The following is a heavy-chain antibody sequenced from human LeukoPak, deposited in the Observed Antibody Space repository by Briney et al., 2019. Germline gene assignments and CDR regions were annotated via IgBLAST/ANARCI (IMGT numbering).Heavy chain of an antibody. J-gene: IGHJ4*02. D-gene: IGHD2-2*01. Sequence: SETLSLTCTVSGGSISSSSYYWGWIRQPPGKGLEWIGSIYYSGSTYYNPSLKSRVTISVDTSKNQFSLKLSSVTAADTAVYYCARIRIDIVVVPAARPIDYWGQGTLVTVSS. CDR1: GGSISSSSYY. CDR2: IYYSGST. V-gene: IGHV4-39*01. CDR3: ARIRIDIVVVPAARPIDY.